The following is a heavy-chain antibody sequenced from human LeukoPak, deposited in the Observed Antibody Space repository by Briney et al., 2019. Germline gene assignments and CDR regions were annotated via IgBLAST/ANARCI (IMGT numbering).Heavy chain of an antibody. V-gene: IGHV4-30-4*08. CDR1: GGSISSGDYY. D-gene: IGHD3-3*01. CDR2: IYYSGST. J-gene: IGHJ4*02. Sequence: PSQTLSLTCTVSGGSISSGDYYWSWIRQPPGKGLEWIGYIYYSGSTYYNPSLKSRVTISVDTSKIQFSLKLSSVAATDTAVYFCARLRFDFWSGYTHPYFDYWGRGTLVTVSS. CDR3: ARLRFDFWSGYTHPYFDY.